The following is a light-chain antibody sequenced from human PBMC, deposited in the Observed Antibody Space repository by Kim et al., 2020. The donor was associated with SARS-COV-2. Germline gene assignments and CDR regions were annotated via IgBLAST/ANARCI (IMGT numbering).Light chain of an antibody. CDR2: DVT. V-gene: IGLV2-11*01. CDR1: SSDVGRYNY. J-gene: IGLJ3*02. Sequence: QSALTQPRSVSGSPGQSVTIPCTGTSSDVGRYNYVSWYQQHPGKAPKLMIYDVTKWPSGVPDRFPGSKSGNTASLTISRLQAEDETDYYCSSYAGSYTWVFGGGTQLTVL. CDR3: SSYAGSYTWV.